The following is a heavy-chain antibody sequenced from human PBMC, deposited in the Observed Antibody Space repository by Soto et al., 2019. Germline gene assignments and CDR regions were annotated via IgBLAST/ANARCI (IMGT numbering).Heavy chain of an antibody. V-gene: IGHV1-8*01. CDR3: AAVFDTAIPSYYGMDG. Sequence: ASVKVSCKASGYTFTSYDINWVRQATGQGLEWMGWMNPNSGNTGYAQKFQGRVTMTRNTSISTAYMELSSLRSEDTAVYYCAAVFDTAIPSYYGMDGWGKGSTV. J-gene: IGHJ6*01. CDR1: GYTFTSYD. D-gene: IGHD5-18*01. CDR2: MNPNSGNT.